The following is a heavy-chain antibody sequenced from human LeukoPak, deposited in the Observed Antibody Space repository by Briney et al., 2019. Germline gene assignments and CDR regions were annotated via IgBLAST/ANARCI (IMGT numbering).Heavy chain of an antibody. CDR3: AKQPHAFDNWFDP. J-gene: IGHJ5*02. Sequence: SETLSLTCTVSGGSISSSSYYWGWIRQPPGKGLEWIGNIYYRGITYYNPSLKSRVTISVDTSKNRFSLKLSSVTAADTAVYYCAKQPHAFDNWFDPWGQGTLVTVSS. V-gene: IGHV4-39*01. CDR2: IYYRGIT. CDR1: GGSISSSSYY. D-gene: IGHD3-10*01.